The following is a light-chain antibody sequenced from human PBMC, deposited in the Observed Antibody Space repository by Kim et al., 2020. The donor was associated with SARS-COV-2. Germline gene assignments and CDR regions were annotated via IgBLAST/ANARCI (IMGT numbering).Light chain of an antibody. CDR1: SSDVGGYNC. Sequence: QSIPISCTGTSSDVGGYNCVSWYQQHPGKAPKLMIHDVTNRPSGISTRFSGSKSGNTASLTISGLQAEDEADYYCSSYTSSRTLVFGGGTQLTVL. CDR2: DVT. CDR3: SSYTSSRTLV. V-gene: IGLV2-14*03. J-gene: IGLJ3*02.